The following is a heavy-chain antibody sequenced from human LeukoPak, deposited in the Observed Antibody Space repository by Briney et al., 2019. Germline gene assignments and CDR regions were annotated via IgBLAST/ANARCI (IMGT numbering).Heavy chain of an antibody. V-gene: IGHV4-61*01. J-gene: IGHJ5*02. CDR1: GGPVNSGNYY. Sequence: SETLSLTCTVSGGPVNSGNYYWSWIRQPPGKGLEWIGYIYYSGSTNYNPSLKSRVTISVDTSKNQFSLKLSSVTAADTAVYYCARGRVRFDPWGQGTLVTVSS. CDR3: ARGRVRFDP. CDR2: IYYSGST. D-gene: IGHD3-10*01.